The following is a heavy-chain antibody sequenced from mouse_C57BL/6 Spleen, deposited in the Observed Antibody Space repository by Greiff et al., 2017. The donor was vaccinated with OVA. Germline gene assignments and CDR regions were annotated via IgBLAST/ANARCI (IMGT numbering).Heavy chain of an antibody. Sequence: EVQRVESGGGLVQPGGSLKLSCAASGFTFSDYYMYWVRQTPEKRLEWVAYISNGGGSTYYPDTVKGRFTISRDNAKNTLYLQMSRLKSEDTAMYYCARLREGALDYWGQGTTLTVSS. J-gene: IGHJ2*01. CDR1: GFTFSDYY. V-gene: IGHV5-12*01. CDR2: ISNGGGST. CDR3: ARLREGALDY.